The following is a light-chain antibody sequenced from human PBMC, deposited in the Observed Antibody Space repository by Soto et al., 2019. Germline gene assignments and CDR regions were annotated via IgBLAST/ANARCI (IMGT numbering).Light chain of an antibody. J-gene: IGKJ4*01. CDR3: QHTYSGPLT. CDR1: QSISIY. CDR2: TAS. Sequence: DIQMTQSPSSLSASVGDRVTITCRASQSISIYLNWYQQKPGKAPKVLIYTASSLQSGVPSRFSGIGSGTDFTLSISSLQPEDFATYYCQHTYSGPLTFGGGTKVEIK. V-gene: IGKV1-39*01.